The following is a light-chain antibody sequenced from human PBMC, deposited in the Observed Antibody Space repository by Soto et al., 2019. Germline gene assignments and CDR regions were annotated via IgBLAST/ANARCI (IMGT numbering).Light chain of an antibody. CDR3: AAWDGSLSGWM. CDR2: GSN. Sequence: QSVLTQPPSASGTLGQRVTISCSGSSSNIGTNYVYWYQQFTGMAPKLLIDGSNQRPSGVPDRFSGFKSGTSASLAISGLRSDDEADYYCAAWDGSLSGWMFGGGTKLTVL. CDR1: SSNIGTNY. V-gene: IGLV1-47*02. J-gene: IGLJ3*02.